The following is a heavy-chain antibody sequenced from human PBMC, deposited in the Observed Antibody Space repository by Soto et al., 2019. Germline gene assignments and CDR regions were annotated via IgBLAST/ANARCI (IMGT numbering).Heavy chain of an antibody. J-gene: IGHJ6*02. CDR3: AREARIQQQPGLYYYGMDV. CDR1: GFTFSSYW. V-gene: IGHV3-7*03. Sequence: QSGGSLRLSCAASGFTFSSYWMSWVRQAPGKGLEWVANIKQDGSEKYYVDSVKGRFTISRDNAKNSLYLQMNSLRAEDTAVYYCAREARIQQQPGLYYYGMDVWGQGTTVTVSS. D-gene: IGHD6-13*01. CDR2: IKQDGSEK.